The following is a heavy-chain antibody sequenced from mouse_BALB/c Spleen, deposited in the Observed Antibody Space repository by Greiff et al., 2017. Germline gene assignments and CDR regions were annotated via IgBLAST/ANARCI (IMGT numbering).Heavy chain of an antibody. CDR1: GYTFTDYN. CDR2: INPNNGGT. J-gene: IGHJ3*01. D-gene: IGHD2-3*01. CDR3: ARLDGYYGGFAY. V-gene: IGHV1-18*01. Sequence: VQLQQSGPELVKPGASVKIPCKASGYTFTDYNMDWVKQSHGKSLEWIGDINPNNGGTIYNQKFKGKATLTVDKSSSTAYMELRSLTSEDTAVYYCARLDGYYGGFAYWGQGTLVTVSA.